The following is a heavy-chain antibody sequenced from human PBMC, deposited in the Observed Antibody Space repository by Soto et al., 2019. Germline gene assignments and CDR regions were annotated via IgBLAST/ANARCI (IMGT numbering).Heavy chain of an antibody. V-gene: IGHV5-51*01. CDR2: IFPGDYGT. Sequence: KVSCKASGYTFTSYDINWVRQMPGKGLEWVGIIFPGDYGTRYSPSFQGQVTISADRSINTAYLQWSSLKASDTAMYYCVRPKVGAAAGPLDYWGRGTPVTVSS. CDR1: GYTFTSYD. CDR3: VRPKVGAAAGPLDY. J-gene: IGHJ4*02. D-gene: IGHD6-13*01.